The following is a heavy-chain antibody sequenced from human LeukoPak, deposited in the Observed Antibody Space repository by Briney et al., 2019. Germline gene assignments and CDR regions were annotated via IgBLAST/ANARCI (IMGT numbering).Heavy chain of an antibody. CDR2: ISSSSSYI. D-gene: IGHD3-10*01. CDR3: ARDEMVRGGYGMDV. V-gene: IGHV3-21*04. J-gene: IGHJ6*02. Sequence: GGSLRLSCAASGFTFSSYAMHWVRQAPGKGLEWVSSISSSSSYIYYADSVKGRFTISRDNAKNSLYLQMNSLRAEDTALYHCARDEMVRGGYGMDVWGQGTTVTVSS. CDR1: GFTFSSYA.